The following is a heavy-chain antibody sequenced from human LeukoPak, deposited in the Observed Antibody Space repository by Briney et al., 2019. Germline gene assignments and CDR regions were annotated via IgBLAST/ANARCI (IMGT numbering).Heavy chain of an antibody. V-gene: IGHV4-59*01. CDR3: ARDTTVASGMQF. Sequence: SETLSLTCTVSGGSISTFSWTWIRQPPGKGLEWIGSVQSTCNNYNPAFKSRVAISVDTAKNQFFLRLNSVTSADTAVYYCARDTTVASGMQFWGHGSLVTVSS. D-gene: IGHD6-19*01. J-gene: IGHJ4*01. CDR1: GGSISTFS. CDR2: VQSTCN.